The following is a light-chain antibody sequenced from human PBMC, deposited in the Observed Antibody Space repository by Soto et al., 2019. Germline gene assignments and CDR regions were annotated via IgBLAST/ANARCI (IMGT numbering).Light chain of an antibody. Sequence: DFQMTQSPSSLSASVGDRVTITCRASEGIINYVAWYQQKSGEVPKLLIFAASFLQSGVPARFSGPSSRTDFTLTISSLQADYVATYYGQNYFGAPWSIGQGTKVEIK. CDR3: QNYFGAPWS. CDR2: AAS. J-gene: IGKJ1*01. CDR1: EGIINY. V-gene: IGKV1-27*01.